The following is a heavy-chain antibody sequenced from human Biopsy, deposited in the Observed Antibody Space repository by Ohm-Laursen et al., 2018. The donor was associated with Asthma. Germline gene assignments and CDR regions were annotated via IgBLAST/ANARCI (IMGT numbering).Heavy chain of an antibody. CDR1: GYNFISFA. CDR3: ARTYYDFLTGQVKDVFGV. CDR2: VNTDNGDT. D-gene: IGHD3-9*01. J-gene: IGHJ3*01. Sequence: AASVKVSCKASGYNFISFAIHWVRQAPGQRLEWMGWVNTDNGDTKYSQKFQGRVTITRDTSASTAYMELRSLRSEDTATYYWARTYYDFLTGQVKDVFGVWGQGTMVTVSS. V-gene: IGHV1-3*04.